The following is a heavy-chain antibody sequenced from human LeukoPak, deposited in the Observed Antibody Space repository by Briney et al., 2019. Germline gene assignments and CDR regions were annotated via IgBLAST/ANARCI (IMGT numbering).Heavy chain of an antibody. Sequence: PGGSLRLSCAASGFTFNSYEMHWVRQAPGKGLEWVANIKEDGSEKYYVDSVKGRFTISRDNAKNSLYLQMNSLRAEDTAVYYCARDGMTGLYVYWGQGTLVTVSS. CDR2: IKEDGSEK. V-gene: IGHV3-7*03. CDR1: GFTFNSYE. CDR3: ARDGMTGLYVY. J-gene: IGHJ4*02. D-gene: IGHD3-9*01.